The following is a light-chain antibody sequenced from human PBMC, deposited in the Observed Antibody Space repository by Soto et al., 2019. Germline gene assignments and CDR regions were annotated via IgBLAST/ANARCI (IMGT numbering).Light chain of an antibody. CDR1: SSDVGGYNY. Sequence: QSVLTQPPSASGSPGQSVTISCTGTSSDVGGYNYVSWYQQHPGKAPKLMIYEVSKRPSGVPDRFSGSKSGNTASLTVSGLQAEDEADYYCSSYAGSNKFVVFGGGTKLNVL. CDR2: EVS. CDR3: SSYAGSNKFVV. V-gene: IGLV2-8*01. J-gene: IGLJ2*01.